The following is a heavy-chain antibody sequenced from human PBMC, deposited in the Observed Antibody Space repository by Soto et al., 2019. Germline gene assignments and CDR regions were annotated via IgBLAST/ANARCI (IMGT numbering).Heavy chain of an antibody. D-gene: IGHD3-3*01. Sequence: GGSLRLSCAASGLTFSSYAMTWFRQAPGKGLEWVANIKQDGSEKYYVDSVKGRFTISRDDAKNSLYPQMNSLRAEDTAVYYCARDGAGYYDFWSGSTIPYGLDVWGQGTTVTVSS. CDR1: GLTFSSYA. CDR3: ARDGAGYYDFWSGSTIPYGLDV. J-gene: IGHJ6*02. CDR2: IKQDGSEK. V-gene: IGHV3-7*01.